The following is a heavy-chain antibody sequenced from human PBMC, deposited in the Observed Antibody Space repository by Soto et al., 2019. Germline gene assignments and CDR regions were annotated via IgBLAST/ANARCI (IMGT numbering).Heavy chain of an antibody. J-gene: IGHJ4*02. D-gene: IGHD2-21*02. Sequence: EVQLLESGGGLVQPGGSLRLSCAASGFTFSSYAMSWVRQAPGKGLEWVSAISGSGGSTYYADSVKGRFTISRDNTKKTLYLQMNSLGAEDMAFYYCAKGDVSCGGDCYPSVFDYWGQGTLVTVSS. V-gene: IGHV3-23*01. CDR3: AKGDVSCGGDCYPSVFDY. CDR2: ISGSGGST. CDR1: GFTFSSYA.